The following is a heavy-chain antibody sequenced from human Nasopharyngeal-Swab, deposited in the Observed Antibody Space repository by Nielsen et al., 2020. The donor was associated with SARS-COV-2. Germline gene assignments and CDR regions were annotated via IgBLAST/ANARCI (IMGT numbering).Heavy chain of an antibody. Sequence: GSLRLSCAVSGGSISSSNWWSWVRQPPGKGLEWIGEIYHSGSTNYNPSLKSRVTISVDKSKNQFSLKLSSVTAADTAVYYCARDLPSYYYDSSGYAFDIWGQGTMVTVSS. V-gene: IGHV4-4*02. CDR2: IYHSGST. J-gene: IGHJ3*02. CDR3: ARDLPSYYYDSSGYAFDI. D-gene: IGHD3-22*01. CDR1: GGSISSSNW.